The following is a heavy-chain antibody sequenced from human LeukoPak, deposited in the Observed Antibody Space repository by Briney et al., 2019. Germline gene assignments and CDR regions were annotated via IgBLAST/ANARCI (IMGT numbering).Heavy chain of an antibody. J-gene: IGHJ6*03. CDR3: ARSGTYYYHYLDV. V-gene: IGHV4-38-2*02. CDR2: VYHSGST. CDR1: GYSITSGYY. D-gene: IGHD1-1*01. Sequence: RPSETLSLTCTVSGYSITSGYYWVWIRQPPGKGLAWIGAVYHSGSTYYNPSLKSRAAISVVTTKNQISLMLYSVTAADTAVYFCARSGTYYYHYLDVWGKGTTVTVSS.